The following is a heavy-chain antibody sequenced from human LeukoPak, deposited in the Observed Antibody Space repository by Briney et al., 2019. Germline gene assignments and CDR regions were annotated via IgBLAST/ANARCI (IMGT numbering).Heavy chain of an antibody. D-gene: IGHD3-3*01. J-gene: IGHJ6*03. CDR2: IYYSGST. CDR3: ARGGMYYDFWSGYSDYYYYMDV. V-gene: IGHV4-59*01. Sequence: SETPSLTCTVSGGSISSYYWSWIRQPPGKGLEWIGYIYYSGSTNYNPSLKSRVTISVDTSKNQFSLKLSSVTAADTAVYYCARGGMYYDFWSGYSDYYYYMDVWGKGTTVTVSS. CDR1: GGSISSYY.